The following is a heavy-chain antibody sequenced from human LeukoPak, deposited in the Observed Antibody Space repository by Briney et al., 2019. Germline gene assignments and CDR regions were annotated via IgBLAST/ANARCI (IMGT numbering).Heavy chain of an antibody. CDR2: ISGSGGKT. CDR1: GFTFSSYG. Sequence: PGGSLRLSCAASGFTFSSYGYGMSWVRQAPGKGLEWVSAISGSGGKTYYADSVKGRFTISRDNFKNTLYLQMNSLRAEDTAVYYCAKDWTGTKPFDLWGRGTLVTVSS. V-gene: IGHV3-23*01. CDR3: AKDWTGTKPFDL. J-gene: IGHJ2*01. D-gene: IGHD3/OR15-3a*01.